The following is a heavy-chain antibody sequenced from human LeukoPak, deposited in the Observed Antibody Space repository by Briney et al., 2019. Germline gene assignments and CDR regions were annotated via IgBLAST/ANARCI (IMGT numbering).Heavy chain of an antibody. CDR1: GYTLTSYG. CDR3: ARGAYGDM. CDR2: ISTQSGNT. J-gene: IGHJ4*02. V-gene: IGHV1-18*01. Sequence: ASAKVSCEASGYTLTSYGINWMRQAPGQGLEWMGWISTQSGNTNYAQKVQGRLTLTTDRSTNTAYMELRSLRSDDTAVYYCARGAYGDMWGQGTMVTVSS. D-gene: IGHD3-9*01.